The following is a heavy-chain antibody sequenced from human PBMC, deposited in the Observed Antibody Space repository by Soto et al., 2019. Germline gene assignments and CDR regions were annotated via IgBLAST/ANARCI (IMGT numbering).Heavy chain of an antibody. V-gene: IGHV4-59*08. CDR2: IYYSGST. CDR3: ARGSEVYYFDY. J-gene: IGHJ4*02. Sequence: PSETLSLTCTVSGGSISSYYWSWIRQPPGKGLEWIGYIYYSGSTNYNPSLKSRVTISVDTSKNQFSLKLSSVTAADTAVYYCARGSEVYYFDYWGQGTQVTVSS. D-gene: IGHD2-8*01. CDR1: GGSISSYY.